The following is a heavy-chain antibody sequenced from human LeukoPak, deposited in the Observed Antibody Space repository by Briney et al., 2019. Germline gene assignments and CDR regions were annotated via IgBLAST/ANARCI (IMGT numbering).Heavy chain of an antibody. J-gene: IGHJ4*02. D-gene: IGHD4-11*01. CDR2: IYHSGST. Sequence: SETLSLTCTVSGGSISSGGYYWSWIRQPPGKGLEWIGYIYHSGSTYYNPSLKSRVTISVDRSKNQFSLKLSSVTAADTAVYYCARSYSNYVYFDYWGQGTLVTVSS. CDR3: ARSYSNYVYFDY. CDR1: GGSISSGGYY. V-gene: IGHV4-30-2*01.